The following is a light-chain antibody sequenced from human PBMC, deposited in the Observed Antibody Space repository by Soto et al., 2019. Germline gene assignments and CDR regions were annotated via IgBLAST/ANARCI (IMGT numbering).Light chain of an antibody. CDR2: DVD. V-gene: IGLV2-11*01. CDR3: CSYVGNYVV. Sequence: QSALTQPRSVSGSPGQSVTISCTGTSSDIGDSNYVSWYQQHPGKAPKFMIFDVDKRPSGVPDRFSGSKSGNTASLTIAGLQAEDEADYYCCSYVGNYVVFGGGTKVTVL. CDR1: SSDIGDSNY. J-gene: IGLJ2*01.